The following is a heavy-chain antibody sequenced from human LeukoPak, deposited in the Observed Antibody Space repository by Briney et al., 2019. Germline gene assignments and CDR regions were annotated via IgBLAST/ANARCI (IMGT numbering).Heavy chain of an antibody. CDR2: ISGSGGST. D-gene: IGHD1-26*01. J-gene: IGHJ3*02. V-gene: IGHV3-23*01. CDR1: GFTFSSYG. CDR3: AKDSGIVGATDAFDI. Sequence: PGRSLRLSCAASGFTFSSYGMHWVRQAPGKGLEWVSAISGSGGSTYYADSVKGRFTISRDNSKNTLYLQMNSLRAEDTAVYYCAKDSGIVGATDAFDIWGQGTMVTVSS.